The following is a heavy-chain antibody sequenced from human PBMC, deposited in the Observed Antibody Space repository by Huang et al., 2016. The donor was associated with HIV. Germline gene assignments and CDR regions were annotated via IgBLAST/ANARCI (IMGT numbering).Heavy chain of an antibody. Sequence: ASGKGLEWVGRIRSNANSYATAYAASLKGRFSISRDDSKNTAYLQMNSLKTEDTAVYYCTRRSYVGELLSVDYWGQGTLVTVSS. CDR2: IRSNANSYAT. J-gene: IGHJ4*02. D-gene: IGHD1-26*01. CDR3: TRRSYVGELLSVDY. V-gene: IGHV3-73*01.